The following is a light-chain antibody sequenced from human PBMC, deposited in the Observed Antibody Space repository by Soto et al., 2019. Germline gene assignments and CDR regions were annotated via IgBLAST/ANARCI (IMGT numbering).Light chain of an antibody. CDR3: QQRSQSPYT. V-gene: IGKV1-9*01. Sequence: DIQLTQSPSFLSASVEDRVTISCRASYGISSSLAWYQQEPGKPPKLLIYDSSTLQTGVPSRFTGSGSGRKFTLTISGLQFGDFATYFCQQRSQSPYTFGQGTKLEI. CDR2: DSS. CDR1: YGISSS. J-gene: IGKJ2*01.